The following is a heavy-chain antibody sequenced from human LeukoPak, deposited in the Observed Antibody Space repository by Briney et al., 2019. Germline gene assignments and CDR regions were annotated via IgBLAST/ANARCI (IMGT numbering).Heavy chain of an antibody. CDR1: GYTFTSYY. CDR2: INPSGGNT. D-gene: IGHD5-12*01. Sequence: GASVKVSCKASGYTFTSYYMHWVRQAPGQGLEWMGIINPSGGNTNYAQKLQGRVTMTTDTSTSTAYMELRSLRSDDTAVYYCARASGYVPTEPFDYWGQGTLVTVSS. J-gene: IGHJ4*02. V-gene: IGHV1-46*01. CDR3: ARASGYVPTEPFDY.